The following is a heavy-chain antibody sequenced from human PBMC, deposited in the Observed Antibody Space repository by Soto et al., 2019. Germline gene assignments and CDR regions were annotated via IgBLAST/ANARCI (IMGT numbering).Heavy chain of an antibody. V-gene: IGHV4-34*01. CDR1: GGSFSGYY. D-gene: IGHD6-19*01. CDR3: ARGKQWLVLNWFDP. CDR2: INHSGST. J-gene: IGHJ5*02. Sequence: QVQLQQWGAGLLKPSETLSLTCAVYGGSFSGYYWSWIRQPPGKGLEWIGEINHSGSTNYNPSLKSRVTISVDTSKNQFSLTLCSVTAADTAVYYCARGKQWLVLNWFDPWGQGTLVTVAS.